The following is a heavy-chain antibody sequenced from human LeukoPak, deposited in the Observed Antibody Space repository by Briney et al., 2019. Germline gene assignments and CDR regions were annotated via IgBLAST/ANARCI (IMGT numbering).Heavy chain of an antibody. Sequence: GASVKVSCKASGYTFTSYGISWARQAPGQGLEWMGWISAYNGNTNYAQKLQGRVTMTPDTYTSTAYMELRSLRSDDTAVYYCARDQTDSLWFGELSTFDYWGQGTLVTVSS. V-gene: IGHV1-18*01. CDR3: ARDQTDSLWFGELSTFDY. CDR1: GYTFTSYG. D-gene: IGHD3-10*01. J-gene: IGHJ4*02. CDR2: ISAYNGNT.